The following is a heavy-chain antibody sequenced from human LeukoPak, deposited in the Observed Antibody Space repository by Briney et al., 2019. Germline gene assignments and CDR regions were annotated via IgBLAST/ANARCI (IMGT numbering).Heavy chain of an antibody. CDR2: INANSGGT. J-gene: IGHJ4*02. Sequence: ASVKVPCKASGYTFTGYNMHWVRQAPGQGLEWMGWINANSGGTNYAQKFQGRVTMTRDTSISTAFMELSRLSSDDTAVYYCACASGNYYNGNYFDYWGQGTLVTVSS. D-gene: IGHD3-10*01. CDR1: GYTFTGYN. V-gene: IGHV1-2*02. CDR3: ACASGNYYNGNYFDY.